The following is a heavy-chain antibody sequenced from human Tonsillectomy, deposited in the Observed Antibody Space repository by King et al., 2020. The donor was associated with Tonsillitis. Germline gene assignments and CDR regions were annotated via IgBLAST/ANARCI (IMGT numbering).Heavy chain of an antibody. J-gene: IGHJ4*02. D-gene: IGHD6-6*01. CDR2: ISWNSGSI. CDR3: AKDLEYSSSSGVLSFDY. CDR1: GFTFDDYA. V-gene: IGHV3-9*01. Sequence: VQLVESGGGLVQPGRSLRLSCAASGFTFDDYAMHWVRQAPGKGLEWVSGISWNSGSIGYADSVKGRFTISRDNAKNSLYLQMNSLRAEDTALYYCAKDLEYSSSSGVLSFDYWGQGTLVTVSS.